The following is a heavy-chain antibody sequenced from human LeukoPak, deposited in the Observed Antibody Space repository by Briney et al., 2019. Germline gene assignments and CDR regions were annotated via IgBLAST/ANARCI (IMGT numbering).Heavy chain of an antibody. Sequence: PGGSLRLSCAASGFTFDDYTMHWVRQAPGKGLEWVSLISWDGGSTYYADSVKGRFTISRDNSKNSLYLQMNSLRTEDTALYYCAKDGQQWLVHWSWFYPWGQGTLVTVSS. V-gene: IGHV3-43*01. J-gene: IGHJ5*02. CDR3: AKDGQQWLVHWSWFYP. CDR2: ISWDGGST. CDR1: GFTFDDYT. D-gene: IGHD6-19*01.